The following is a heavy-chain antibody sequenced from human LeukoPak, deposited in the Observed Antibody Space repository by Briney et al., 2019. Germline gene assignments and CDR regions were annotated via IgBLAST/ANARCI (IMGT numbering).Heavy chain of an antibody. CDR3: ARDYIWSGYYSFDY. CDR1: GGSISSSSYY. Sequence: PSETLSLTCTVSGGSISSSSYYWGWIRQPPGKGLEWIGSIYYSGSTYYNPSLKSRVTISVDTSKNQFSLKLSSVTAADTAVYYCARDYIWSGYYSFDYWGQGTLVTVSS. J-gene: IGHJ4*02. CDR2: IYYSGST. D-gene: IGHD3-3*01. V-gene: IGHV4-39*07.